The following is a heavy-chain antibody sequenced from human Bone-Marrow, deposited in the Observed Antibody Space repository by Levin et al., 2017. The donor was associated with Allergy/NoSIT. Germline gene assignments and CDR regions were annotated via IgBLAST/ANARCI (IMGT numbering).Heavy chain of an antibody. D-gene: IGHD3-22*01. J-gene: IGHJ3*01. CDR2: INGNGGGI. CDR1: GFTFEESA. CDR3: AKDRSRNNYDSRGYYSHDAFEL. V-gene: IGHV3-9*01. Sequence: SLKISCAASGFTFEESAMHWVRQVPGKGLEWVSGINGNGGGIAYADSVKGRFTISRDNAENSLYLQMTSLKPEDAAVYFCAKDRSRNNYDSRGYYSHDAFELWGQGTLVTVSS.